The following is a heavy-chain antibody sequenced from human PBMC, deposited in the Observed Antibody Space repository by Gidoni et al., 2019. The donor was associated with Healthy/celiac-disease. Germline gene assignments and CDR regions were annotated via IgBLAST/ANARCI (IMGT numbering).Heavy chain of an antibody. CDR1: GGSFSGYY. CDR3: ARDLLNFYVSAI. V-gene: IGHV4-34*01. Sequence: VQLQQWGAGLLKPSETLSLTCPVYGGSFSGYYWSWIRQPPGKGLEWIGEINHSGSTNYNPSLKSRVTISVDTSKNQFSLKLSSVTAADTAVYYCARDLLNFYVSAIWGQGTMVTVSS. CDR2: INHSGST. J-gene: IGHJ3*02. D-gene: IGHD3-16*01.